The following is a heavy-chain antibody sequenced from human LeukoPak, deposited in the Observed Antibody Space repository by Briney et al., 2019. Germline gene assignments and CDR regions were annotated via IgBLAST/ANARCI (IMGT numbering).Heavy chain of an antibody. CDR2: IDGSGVTT. V-gene: IGHV3-23*01. J-gene: IGHJ4*02. CDR3: AKDTQRGSYGY. CDR1: GFTFSIYA. Sequence: GGSLRLSCAASGFTFSIYAMSWVRQAPGKELEWVSDIDGSGVTTYYADSVKGRFTISRDNSKNTLYLQMNSLRAEDTAVYYCAKDTQRGSYGYWGQGTLVTVSS. D-gene: IGHD1-26*01.